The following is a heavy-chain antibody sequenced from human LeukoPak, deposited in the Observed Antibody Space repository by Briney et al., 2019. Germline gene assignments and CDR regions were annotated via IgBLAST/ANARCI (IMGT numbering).Heavy chain of an antibody. CDR1: GYTFTGYY. J-gene: IGHJ5*02. CDR3: AKSIAAAGNWFDP. CDR2: INPNSGGT. V-gene: IGHV1-2*02. D-gene: IGHD6-13*01. Sequence: GASVKVSCKASGYTFTGYYMHWVRQAPGQGLEWMGWINPNSGGTNYAQKFQGRVTMTRDTSISTAYMELSRLRSDDTAVYYCAKSIAAAGNWFDPWGQGTLVTVSS.